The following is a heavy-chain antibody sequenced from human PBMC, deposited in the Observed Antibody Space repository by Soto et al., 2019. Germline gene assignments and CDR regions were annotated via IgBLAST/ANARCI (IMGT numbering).Heavy chain of an antibody. CDR1: GYTFTSHY. Sequence: GASVKVSCKASGYTFTSHYIHRVRQVPGQGLEWMGLINPLGGSTIYAQRFQGRVTMTRDTSTITVYMAMSSLRSEDTAIYYCARRLDRISWSEMGFDFWGQGTLVTVSS. V-gene: IGHV1-46*01. CDR3: ARRLDRISWSEMGFDF. CDR2: INPLGGST. D-gene: IGHD6-13*01. J-gene: IGHJ4*02.